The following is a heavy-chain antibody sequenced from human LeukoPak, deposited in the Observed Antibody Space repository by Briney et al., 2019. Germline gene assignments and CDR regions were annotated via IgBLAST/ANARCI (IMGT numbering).Heavy chain of an antibody. Sequence: GGSLRLSCAASGFTFSSYAMSWVRQAPGKGLEWVSAISGSGGSTYYADSVKGRFTISRDYSKNTLYLQMNSLRAEDTAVYYCAKGVEFYYYYYMDVWGKGTTVTVSS. CDR2: ISGSGGST. CDR1: GFTFSSYA. V-gene: IGHV3-23*01. J-gene: IGHJ6*03. D-gene: IGHD1-1*01. CDR3: AKGVEFYYYYYMDV.